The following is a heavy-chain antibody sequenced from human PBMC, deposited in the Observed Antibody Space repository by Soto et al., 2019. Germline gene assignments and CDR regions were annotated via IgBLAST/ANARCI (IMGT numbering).Heavy chain of an antibody. CDR1: GGTFSSDA. CDR3: ASLTSIAALDAFDI. V-gene: IGHV1-69*13. CDR2: IIPIFGTA. J-gene: IGHJ3*02. Sequence: ASVKVSCKASGGTFSSDAISWVRQAPGQGLEWMGGIIPIFGTANYAQKFQGRVTITADESTSTAYMELSSLRSEDTAVYYCASLTSIAALDAFDIWGQGTMVTVSS. D-gene: IGHD6-6*01.